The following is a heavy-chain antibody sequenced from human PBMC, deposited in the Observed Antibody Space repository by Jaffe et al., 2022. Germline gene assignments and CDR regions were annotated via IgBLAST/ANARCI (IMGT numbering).Heavy chain of an antibody. V-gene: IGHV1-2*06. Sequence: QVQLVQSGAEVKKPGASVKVSCKASGYTFTGYYMHWVRQAPGQGLEWMGRINPNSGGTNYAQKFQGRVTMTRDTSISTAYMELSRLRSDDTAVYYCARDRLTGTTSDRGEGARGYWGQGTLVTVSS. CDR1: GYTFTGYY. CDR3: ARDRLTGTTSDRGEGARGY. J-gene: IGHJ4*02. CDR2: INPNSGGT. D-gene: IGHD1-7*01.